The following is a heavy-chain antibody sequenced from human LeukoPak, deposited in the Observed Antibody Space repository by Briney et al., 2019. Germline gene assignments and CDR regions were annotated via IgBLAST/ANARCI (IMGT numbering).Heavy chain of an antibody. V-gene: IGHV4-39*07. J-gene: IGHJ4*02. Sequence: SETLSLTCTVSGGSISSNSYYWGWIRQPPGKGLEWIGSIYYSGNTYYNPSLKSRVTISVDTSKNQFSLKLSSVTAADTAVYYCARGYCSGGSCYRQVNYSYWGQGTLVTVSS. D-gene: IGHD2-15*01. CDR1: GGSISSNSYY. CDR2: IYYSGNT. CDR3: ARGYCSGGSCYRQVNYSY.